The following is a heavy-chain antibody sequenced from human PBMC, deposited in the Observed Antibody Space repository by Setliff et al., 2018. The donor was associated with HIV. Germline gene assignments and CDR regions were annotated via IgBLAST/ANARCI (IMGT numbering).Heavy chain of an antibody. Sequence: PGGSLRLSCAASGFTFNNAWMSWVRQAPGKGLEWVGRIKSKTDGGTTDFAAPVKGRFTISRDDSKNTLYLQINSLKIEDTAVYYCVTDRTIFGLVTEYYFDYWGQGALVTVSS. CDR1: GFTFNNAW. CDR2: IKSKTDGGTT. CDR3: VTDRTIFGLVTEYYFDY. V-gene: IGHV3-15*01. J-gene: IGHJ4*02. D-gene: IGHD3-3*01.